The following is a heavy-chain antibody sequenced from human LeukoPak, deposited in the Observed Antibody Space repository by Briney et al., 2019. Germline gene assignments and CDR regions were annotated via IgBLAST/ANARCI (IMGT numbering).Heavy chain of an antibody. CDR3: ARDRQLYYYDSSGYAFDY. J-gene: IGHJ4*02. CDR1: GGPFSSYA. CDR2: IIPIFGTA. D-gene: IGHD3-22*01. Sequence: ASVKVSCKASGGPFSSYAISWVRQAPGQGLEWMGGIIPIFGTANYAQKFQGRVTITADESTSTAYMELSSLRSEDTAVYYCARDRQLYYYDSSGYAFDYWGQGTLVTVSS. V-gene: IGHV1-69*13.